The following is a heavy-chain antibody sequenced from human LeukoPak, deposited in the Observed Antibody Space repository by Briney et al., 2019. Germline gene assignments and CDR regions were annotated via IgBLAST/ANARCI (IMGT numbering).Heavy chain of an antibody. CDR3: AKVRIRPRLLWFGELSGPFDY. J-gene: IGHJ4*02. CDR2: ISGSGGST. Sequence: GGTLRLSCAASGFTFSSYGMSWVRQAPGKGLEWVSGISGSGGSTYYADSVKGRFTISRDNSKNTLYLQMNSLRAEDSAVYYCAKVRIRPRLLWFGELSGPFDYWGQGTLVTVSS. V-gene: IGHV3-23*01. D-gene: IGHD3-10*01. CDR1: GFTFSSYG.